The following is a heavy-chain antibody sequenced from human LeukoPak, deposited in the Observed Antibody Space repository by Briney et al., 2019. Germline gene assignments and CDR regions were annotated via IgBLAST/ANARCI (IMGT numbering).Heavy chain of an antibody. J-gene: IGHJ4*02. Sequence: GGSLRLSCAASGFTFSSYSMNWVRQAPGKGLEWVSSISSSSSYIYYADSVKGRFTISRDNAKNSLYLQMNSLRAEDTAVYYCARANGYNFDYFDYWGQGTLVTVSS. V-gene: IGHV3-21*01. D-gene: IGHD5-24*01. CDR1: GFTFSSYS. CDR3: ARANGYNFDYFDY. CDR2: ISSSSSYI.